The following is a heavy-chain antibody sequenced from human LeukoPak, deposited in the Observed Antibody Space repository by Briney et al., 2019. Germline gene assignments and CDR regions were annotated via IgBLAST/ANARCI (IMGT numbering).Heavy chain of an antibody. D-gene: IGHD5-18*01. CDR3: ANAIRLWLLVY. CDR2: IAGNGDNT. J-gene: IGHJ4*02. CDR1: GFTFSSYS. V-gene: IGHV3-64*01. Sequence: GGSLRLSCAVSGFTFSSYSKHWVRQAPGKGLEFVAAIAGNGDNTYYANSVKGRFTISRDISKNTLYLQMNSLRAEDTAVYYCANAIRLWLLVYWGQGTLVTVSS.